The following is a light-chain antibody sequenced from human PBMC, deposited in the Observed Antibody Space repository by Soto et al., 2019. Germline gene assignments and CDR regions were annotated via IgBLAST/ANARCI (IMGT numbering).Light chain of an antibody. CDR3: QVWDSSSDHLYV. CDR2: YDS. J-gene: IGLJ1*01. Sequence: SSELTQPPSVSVAPGKTARITCGGTNIGSKSVHWYQQKPGQAPVLVIYYDSDRPSGIPERFSGSNSGNTATLTISRVEAGDEADYYCQVWDSSSDHLYVFGTGTKVTVL. V-gene: IGLV3-21*04. CDR1: NIGSKS.